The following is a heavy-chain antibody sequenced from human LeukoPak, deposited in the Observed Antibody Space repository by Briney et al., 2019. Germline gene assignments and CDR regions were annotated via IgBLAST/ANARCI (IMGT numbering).Heavy chain of an antibody. CDR1: GGSISSYY. Sequence: SETLSLTCTVSGGSISSYYWSWIRQPAGKGLEWIGRIYTSGSTNYSPSLKSRVTMSVDTSKNQFSLKLSSVTAADTAVYYCARTRFLLNYMDVWGKGTTVTVSS. D-gene: IGHD3-3*01. J-gene: IGHJ6*03. CDR3: ARTRFLLNYMDV. V-gene: IGHV4-4*07. CDR2: IYTSGST.